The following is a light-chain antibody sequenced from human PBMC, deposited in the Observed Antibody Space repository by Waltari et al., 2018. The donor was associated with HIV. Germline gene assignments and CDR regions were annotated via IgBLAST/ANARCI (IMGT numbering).Light chain of an antibody. CDR2: GAS. V-gene: IGKV3-15*01. Sequence: IVMTQSPPTLSVSPGERVTLSCRPSQSVNYNLAWYQQKPGQAPRLLTYGASGRAAGIPARFSGSGSGTEFTLTISSLQSEDFAVYYCQQYENWPPITFGQGTRLEIK. J-gene: IGKJ5*01. CDR1: QSVNYN. CDR3: QQYENWPPIT.